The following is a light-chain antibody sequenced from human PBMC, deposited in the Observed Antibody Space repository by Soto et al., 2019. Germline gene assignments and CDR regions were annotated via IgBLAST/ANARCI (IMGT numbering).Light chain of an antibody. CDR3: QQYGSSSWT. CDR1: QSIRDF. V-gene: IGKV1-39*01. Sequence: DIQMTQSPYSLSASVGDRFTITCRESQSIRDFLNWYPQTPGKAPKLVIYAASTLQSGVPSRFRGSGAGTECTRPISRLEPEDVEVDYCQQYGSSSWTFGQGTKVDNK. J-gene: IGKJ1*01. CDR2: AAS.